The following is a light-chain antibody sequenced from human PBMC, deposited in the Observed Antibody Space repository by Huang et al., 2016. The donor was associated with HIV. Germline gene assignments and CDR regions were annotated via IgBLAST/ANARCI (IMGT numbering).Light chain of an antibody. CDR3: QQYGSSPT. J-gene: IGKJ1*01. Sequence: EIVLTQSPGTLSLSPGGRATLPCRASQSVSSSYLAWYQQKPGQAPSLLICWASSRASVIPDMFSGSGSGTDFTLTISRLEPEDFAVYYCQQYGSSPTFGQGTKVEIK. V-gene: IGKV3-20*01. CDR2: WAS. CDR1: QSVSSSY.